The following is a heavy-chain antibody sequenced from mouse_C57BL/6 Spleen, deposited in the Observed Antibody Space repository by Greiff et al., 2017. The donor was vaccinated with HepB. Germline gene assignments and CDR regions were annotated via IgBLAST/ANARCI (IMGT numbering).Heavy chain of an antibody. D-gene: IGHD1-1*01. CDR3: ARHYYGSSYWYFDV. Sequence: QVQLKHPGAELVRPGSSVKLSCKASGYTFTSYWVHWVKQRPIQGLEWIGNIDPSDSETHYNQKFKDKATLTVDKSSSTAYMQLSSLTSEDSAVYYCARHYYGSSYWYFDVWGTGTTVTVAS. J-gene: IGHJ1*03. CDR2: IDPSDSET. V-gene: IGHV1-52*01. CDR1: GYTFTSYW.